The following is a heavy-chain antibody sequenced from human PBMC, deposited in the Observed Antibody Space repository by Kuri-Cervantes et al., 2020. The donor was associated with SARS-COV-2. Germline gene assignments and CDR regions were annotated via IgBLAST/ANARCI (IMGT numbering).Heavy chain of an antibody. CDR3: ARGVVPAAIRYYYYYYYMDV. Sequence: GGSLRLSCATSGFTFDDYGMSWVRQAPGKGLEWVSGINWNGGSTGYADSVKGRFTISRDNAKNSLYLQMNSLRAEDTAVYYCARGVVPAAIRYYYYYYYMDVWGKGTTVTVSS. D-gene: IGHD2-2*02. CDR1: GFTFDDYG. J-gene: IGHJ6*03. CDR2: INWNGGST. V-gene: IGHV3-20*04.